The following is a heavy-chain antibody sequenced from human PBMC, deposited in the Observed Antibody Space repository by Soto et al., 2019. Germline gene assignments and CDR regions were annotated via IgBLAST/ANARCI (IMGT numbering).Heavy chain of an antibody. CDR1: GDSVSSSSAP. V-gene: IGHV6-1*01. J-gene: IGHJ6*02. CDR3: AGVVWFRGMDV. D-gene: IGHD3-16*01. Sequence: SQTLSLTCAISGDSVSSSSAPWNWIRQSPSRGLEWLGRTYYRFKWIHEYTVSMESRITINPDTSKNQFSLHIYSVTPEDTAVYYCAGVVWFRGMDVWGQGTPVTVS. CDR2: TYYRFKWIH.